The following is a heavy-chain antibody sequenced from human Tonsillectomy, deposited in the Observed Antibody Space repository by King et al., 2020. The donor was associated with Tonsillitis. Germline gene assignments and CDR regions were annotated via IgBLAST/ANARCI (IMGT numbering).Heavy chain of an antibody. CDR3: AKAPFSGSPDY. J-gene: IGHJ4*02. V-gene: IGHV3-23*04. CDR1: GFTFSSYG. D-gene: IGHD1-26*01. Sequence: VQLVESGGGLVQPGGSLRLSCAASGFTFSSYGMSWVRQAPGKGLEWVSAISGSGDNTYYADSVKGRFTIFRDNSRNTLYLQMNSLRAEDTAVYYCAKAPFSGSPDYWGQGTLVTVSS. CDR2: ISGSGDNT.